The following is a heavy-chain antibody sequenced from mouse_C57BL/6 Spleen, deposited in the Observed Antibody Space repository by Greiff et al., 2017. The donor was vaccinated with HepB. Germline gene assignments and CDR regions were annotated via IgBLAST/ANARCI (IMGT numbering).Heavy chain of an antibody. V-gene: IGHV1-61*01. CDR1: GYTFTSYW. J-gene: IGHJ3*01. D-gene: IGHD1-1*01. CDR2: IYPSDSET. Sequence: QVQLQQPGAELVRPGSSVKLSCKASGYTFTSYWMDWVQQRPGQGLEWIGNIYPSDSETHYNQKFKDKATLTVDKSSSTAYMQLSSLTSEDSAVYYCARGDYGSWFAYWGQGTLVTVSA. CDR3: ARGDYGSWFAY.